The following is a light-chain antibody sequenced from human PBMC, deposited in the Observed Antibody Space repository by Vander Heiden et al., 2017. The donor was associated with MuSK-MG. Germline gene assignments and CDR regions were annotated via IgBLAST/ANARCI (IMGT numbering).Light chain of an antibody. J-gene: IGLJ1*01. CDR1: NIGSKS. Sequence: SSVLTQPPSVSVAPGQTARIACGGSNIGSKSVHWYQQKSGQAPGLVVYDDSDRPSRIPERFSGANSGNTATLTISRFEAGDEADYYCQVWDGSGDHPYVFGTGTKVTVL. CDR2: DDS. V-gene: IGLV3-21*02. CDR3: QVWDGSGDHPYV.